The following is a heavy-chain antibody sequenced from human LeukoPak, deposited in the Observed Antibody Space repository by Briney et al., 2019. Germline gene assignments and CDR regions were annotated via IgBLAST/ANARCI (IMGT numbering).Heavy chain of an antibody. J-gene: IGHJ2*01. CDR3: ARYHTSGDYDSSDYYSPYWYFDL. CDR1: GFTFSNYW. V-gene: IGHV3-7*05. CDR2: IKQDGSEE. Sequence: GGSLRLSCEVSGFTFSNYWMNWVRQAPGKGLEWVANIKQDGSEEFYVDSVKGRFTIARDNAKNSLYLQMSSLRAEDTAVYYCARYHTSGDYDSSDYYSPYWYFDLWGRGTLVTVSS. D-gene: IGHD3-22*01.